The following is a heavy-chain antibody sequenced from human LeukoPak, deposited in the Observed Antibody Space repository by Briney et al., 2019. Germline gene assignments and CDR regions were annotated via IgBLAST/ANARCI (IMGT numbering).Heavy chain of an antibody. J-gene: IGHJ4*02. CDR2: VSKTGNT. V-gene: IGHV4-59*08. D-gene: IGHD1-26*01. CDR3: ARRGAPSKFYYFDS. Sequence: PSETLSLTCTVSGASLTTHYWAWTRQPPGKGLEWIGFVSKTGNTNYNASLKSRVTISADTSKSTFSLKLSSLTAADTAVYFCARRGAPSKFYYFDSWGQGTLVTVSS. CDR1: GASLTTHY.